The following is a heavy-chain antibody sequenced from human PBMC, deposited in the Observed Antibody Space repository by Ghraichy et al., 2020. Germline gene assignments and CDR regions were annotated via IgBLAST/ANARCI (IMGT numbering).Heavy chain of an antibody. CDR3: ARVSRRWKLRHLNRYYFDY. J-gene: IGHJ4*02. CDR2: INHSGST. D-gene: IGHD1-26*01. CDR1: GGSFSGYY. V-gene: IGHV4-34*01. Sequence: SETLSLTCAVYGGSFSGYYWSWIRQPPGKGLEWIGEINHSGSTNYNPSLKSRVTISVDTSKNQFSLKLSSVTAADTAVYYCARVSRRWKLRHLNRYYFDYWGQGTLVTVSS.